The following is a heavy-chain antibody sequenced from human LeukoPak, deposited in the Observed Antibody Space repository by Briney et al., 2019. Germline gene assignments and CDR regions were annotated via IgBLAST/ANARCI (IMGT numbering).Heavy chain of an antibody. CDR1: GFTVSSNY. J-gene: IGHJ4*02. CDR2: ISGSGGST. Sequence: GSLRLSCAASGFTVSSNYMSWVRQAPGKGLEWVSAISGSGGSTYYADSVKGRFTISRDNSKNTLYLQMNSLRAEDTAVYYCAKAWSGIAAAPQDYWGQGTLVTVSS. D-gene: IGHD6-13*01. V-gene: IGHV3-23*01. CDR3: AKAWSGIAAAPQDY.